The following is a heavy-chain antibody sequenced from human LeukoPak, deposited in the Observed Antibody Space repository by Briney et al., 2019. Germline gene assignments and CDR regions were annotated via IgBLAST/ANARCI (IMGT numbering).Heavy chain of an antibody. CDR1: GGSFSGYY. CDR2: INHSGST. Sequence: SETLSLTCAVYGGSFSGYYWSWIRQPPGKGLEWIGEINHSGSTNYNPSLKSRVTISVDTSKNQFSLKLSSVTAADTAVYYCARGVSEEAARKWSDPWGQGTLVTVSS. V-gene: IGHV4-34*01. D-gene: IGHD2-15*01. CDR3: ARGVSEEAARKWSDP. J-gene: IGHJ5*02.